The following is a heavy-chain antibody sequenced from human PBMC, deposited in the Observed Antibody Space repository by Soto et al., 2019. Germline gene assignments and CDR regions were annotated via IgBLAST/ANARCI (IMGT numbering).Heavy chain of an antibody. Sequence: PGESLKISCKGSGYSFTSYWISWVRQMPGKGLEWMGRIDPSDSYTNYSPSFQGHVTISADKSISTAYLQWSSLKASDTAVYYCARGGNWNYDYWGQGTLVTVSS. J-gene: IGHJ4*02. CDR1: GYSFTSYW. V-gene: IGHV5-10-1*01. CDR3: ARGGNWNYDY. CDR2: IDPSDSYT. D-gene: IGHD1-7*01.